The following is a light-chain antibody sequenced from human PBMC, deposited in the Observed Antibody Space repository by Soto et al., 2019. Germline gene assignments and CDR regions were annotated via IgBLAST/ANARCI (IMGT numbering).Light chain of an antibody. V-gene: IGKV1-5*03. CDR1: QSISSW. CDR3: QQYDSYSSWM. CDR2: KAS. J-gene: IGKJ1*01. Sequence: DIQMTQSPSTLSASVGDTVTITCRASQSISSWLAWYQQKPGKAPKLLIYKASTLEGGVPSRFSGSGSGTEFTLTISSLQPDDFATYYCQQYDSYSSWMFGHGTKVEIK.